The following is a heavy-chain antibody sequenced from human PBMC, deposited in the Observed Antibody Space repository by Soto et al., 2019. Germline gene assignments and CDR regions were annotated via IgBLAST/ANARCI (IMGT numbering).Heavy chain of an antibody. J-gene: IGHJ5*02. V-gene: IGHV4-38-2*01. Sequence: SETLSLTCAVSGYSISSGYYWGWIRQPPGKGLEWIGSIYHSGSTYYNPSLKSRVTISVDTSKNQFSLKLSSVTAADTAVYYCARGGYCSGGSCYIDIGWFDPWGQGTLVTVSS. CDR3: ARGGYCSGGSCYIDIGWFDP. D-gene: IGHD2-15*01. CDR2: IYHSGST. CDR1: GYSISSGYY.